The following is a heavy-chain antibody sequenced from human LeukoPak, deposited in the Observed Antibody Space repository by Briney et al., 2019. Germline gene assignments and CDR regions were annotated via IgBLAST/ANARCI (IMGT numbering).Heavy chain of an antibody. J-gene: IGHJ4*02. D-gene: IGHD1-26*01. CDR1: GFTFSSYA. CDR2: ISYDGSNK. V-gene: IGHV3-30*04. CDR3: ARGFRPSGSYYSGYFDY. Sequence: GGSLRLSCAASGFTFSSYAMHWVRQAPGKGLEWVAVISYDGSNKYYADSVKGRFTISRDNSKNTLYLQMNSLRAEDTAVYYCARGFRPSGSYYSGYFDYWGQGTLVTVSS.